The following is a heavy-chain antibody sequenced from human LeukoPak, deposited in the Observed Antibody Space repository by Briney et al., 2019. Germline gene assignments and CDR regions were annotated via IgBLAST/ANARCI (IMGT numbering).Heavy chain of an antibody. CDR2: ISYDGSNK. CDR3: AREEYRGVYFDY. Sequence: PGGSLRLSCAASGFTFSSYAMHWVRQAPGKGLEWVAVISYDGSNKYYADSVKGRFTISRGNSKNTLHLQMNSLRAEDTAVYYCAREEYRGVYFDYWGQGTLVTVSS. CDR1: GFTFSSYA. J-gene: IGHJ4*02. V-gene: IGHV3-30-3*01. D-gene: IGHD2-8*02.